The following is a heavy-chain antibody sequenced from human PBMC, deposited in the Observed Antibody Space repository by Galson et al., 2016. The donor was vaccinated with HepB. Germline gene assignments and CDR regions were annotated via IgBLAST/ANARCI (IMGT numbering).Heavy chain of an antibody. CDR2: IYPGGSDT. J-gene: IGHJ6*02. D-gene: IGHD6-19*01. V-gene: IGHV5-51*01. CDR3: ARRIYSGDWTYAMDV. Sequence: SLKISCKGFGYSFTTDWIAWVRQMPGKGLEWMGTIYPGGSDTRYSPSFQGQVTISADKSISTAYLQWSSLKASDTAMYYCARRIYSGDWTYAMDVWGQGTTVIVSS. CDR1: GYSFTTDW.